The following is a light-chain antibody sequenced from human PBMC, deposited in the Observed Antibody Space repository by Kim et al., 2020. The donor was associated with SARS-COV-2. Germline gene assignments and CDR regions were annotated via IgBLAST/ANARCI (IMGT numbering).Light chain of an antibody. CDR2: YDR. Sequence: PGKAARITGGENSIGSKSLPWYRRKPGQAPILVISYDRDRPSGIPERFSGSNSGNTATLTISRVEAGDEADYYCQVWDSSSDHRVVFGGGTQLTVL. V-gene: IGLV3-21*04. J-gene: IGLJ2*01. CDR1: SIGSKS. CDR3: QVWDSSSDHRVV.